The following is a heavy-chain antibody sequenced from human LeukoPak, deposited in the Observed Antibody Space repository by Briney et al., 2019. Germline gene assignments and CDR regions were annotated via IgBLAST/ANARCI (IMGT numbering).Heavy chain of an antibody. V-gene: IGHV1-69*04. CDR1: GGTFSSYA. J-gene: IGHJ6*02. CDR3: TQEPVEGGNYYYYGMDV. Sequence: GASVKVSCKASGGTFSSYAISWVRQAPGQGLEWMGRIIPILGIANYAQKFQGRVTITADKSTSTAYMELSSLRSEDTAVYYCTQEPVEGGNYYYYGMDVWGQGTTVTVSS. D-gene: IGHD2-15*01. CDR2: IIPILGIA.